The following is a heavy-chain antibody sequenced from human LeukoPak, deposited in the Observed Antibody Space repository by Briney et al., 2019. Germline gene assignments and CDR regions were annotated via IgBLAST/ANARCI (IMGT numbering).Heavy chain of an antibody. V-gene: IGHV4-34*01. J-gene: IGHJ4*02. CDR3: ARDHHYDSSGYSNY. CDR1: GGSFSGYY. CDR2: INHSGST. D-gene: IGHD3-22*01. Sequence: SETLSLTCAVYGGSFSGYYWSWIRQPPGKGLEWIGEINHSGSTNYNPSLKSRVTISVDTSKNQFSLKLSSVTAADTAVYYCARDHHYDSSGYSNYWGQGTLVTVSS.